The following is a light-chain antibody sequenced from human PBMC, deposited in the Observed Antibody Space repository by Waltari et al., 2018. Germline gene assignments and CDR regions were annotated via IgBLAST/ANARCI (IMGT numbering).Light chain of an antibody. V-gene: IGKV3-20*01. Sequence: EIVLTQSPGTLSLSPGERVTLSCRASQSVSRYLAWDQQKPGQAPRILIYGASTRATGIPDRFTGSGSGTDFSLTISRLEPEDFAVYFCQHHVSLPATFGQGTRVEIK. CDR3: QHHVSLPAT. J-gene: IGKJ1*01. CDR2: GAS. CDR1: QSVSRY.